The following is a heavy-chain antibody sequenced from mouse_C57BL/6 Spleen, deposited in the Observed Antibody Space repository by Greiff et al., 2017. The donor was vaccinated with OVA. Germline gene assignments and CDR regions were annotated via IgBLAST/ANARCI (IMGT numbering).Heavy chain of an antibody. V-gene: IGHV2-3*01. D-gene: IGHD2-3*01. J-gene: IGHJ2*01. Sequence: VMLVESGPGLVAPSQSLSITCTVSGFSLTSYGVSWVRQPPGTGLEWLGVIWGDGSTNYHSALISRLSISKDNSKSQVFLKLNSLHTDDTATYYCAKTGEDDGLDYWGQGTTLTVSS. CDR1: GFSLTSYG. CDR3: AKTGEDDGLDY. CDR2: IWGDGST.